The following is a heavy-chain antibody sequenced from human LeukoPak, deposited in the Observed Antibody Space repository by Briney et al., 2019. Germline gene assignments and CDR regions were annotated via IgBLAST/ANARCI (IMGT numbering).Heavy chain of an antibody. CDR1: GGSFSGYY. J-gene: IGHJ4*02. Sequence: PSETLSLTCAVYGGSFSGYYWSWIRQPPGKGLEWIGEINHSGSTNYNPSLKSRVTISVDTSKNQFSLKLSSVTAADTAVDYCARAYDILTGYYSDYWGQGTLVTVSS. V-gene: IGHV4-34*01. CDR3: ARAYDILTGYYSDY. D-gene: IGHD3-9*01. CDR2: INHSGST.